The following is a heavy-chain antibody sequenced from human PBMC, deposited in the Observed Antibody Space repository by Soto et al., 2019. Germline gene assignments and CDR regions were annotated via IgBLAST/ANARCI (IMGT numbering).Heavy chain of an antibody. J-gene: IGHJ4*02. V-gene: IGHV1-18*01. CDR2: ISSYNGNT. D-gene: IGHD4-17*01. CDR1: GYTFTSYG. CDR3: ARARPTVTTSVSY. Sequence: QVQLVQSGAEVKQPGASVKVSCKASGYTFTSYGFSWVRQAPGQGLEWMGWISSYNGNTNYAQKLQGRLTMTTDTSTNTAYMELRSLTSDDTAVYYCARARPTVTTSVSYWGQGTLVTVSS.